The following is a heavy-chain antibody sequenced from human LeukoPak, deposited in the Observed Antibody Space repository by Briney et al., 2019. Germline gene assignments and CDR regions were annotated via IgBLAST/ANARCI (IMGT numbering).Heavy chain of an antibody. V-gene: IGHV4-39*07. J-gene: IGHJ6*03. CDR3: ARDQSGWAAAAYMDV. Sequence: PSETLSLTCTVSGGSISSSSYYWGWIRQPPGKGLEWIGSIYYSGSTNYNPSLKSRVTMSVDTSKSQFSLKLSSVTAADTAVYYCARDQSGWAAAAYMDVWGKGTTVTISS. CDR2: IYYSGST. CDR1: GGSISSSSYY. D-gene: IGHD6-13*01.